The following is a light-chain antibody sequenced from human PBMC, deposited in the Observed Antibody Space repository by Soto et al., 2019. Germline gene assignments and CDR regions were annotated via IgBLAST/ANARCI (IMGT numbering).Light chain of an antibody. CDR3: YSYGTGMRGCTWV. CDR1: SSNIGSGYD. CDR2: GNN. V-gene: IGLV1-40*01. J-gene: IGLJ3*02. Sequence: QSVLTQPPSVSGAPGQRVTISCTGSSSNIGSGYDVHWYQQLPGTAPKLLIYGNNNRPSGVPDRFSGSKSGTSASLAITGLQPGDEADDYCYSYGTGMRGCTWVFGGGTKLTVL.